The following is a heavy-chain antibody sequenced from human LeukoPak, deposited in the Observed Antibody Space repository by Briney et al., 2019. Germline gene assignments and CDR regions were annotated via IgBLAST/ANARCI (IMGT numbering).Heavy chain of an antibody. V-gene: IGHV4-34*01. J-gene: IGHJ4*02. CDR1: GGSFSGYY. CDR3: ARGPPFYDFWSGYFTYFDY. Sequence: SETLSLTCAVYGGSFSGYYWSWIRQPPGKGLEWFGEINHSGSTNYNPSLKSRVTISVDTSKNQFSLKLSSVTAADTAVYYCARGPPFYDFWSGYFTYFDYWGQGTLVTVSS. D-gene: IGHD3-3*01. CDR2: INHSGST.